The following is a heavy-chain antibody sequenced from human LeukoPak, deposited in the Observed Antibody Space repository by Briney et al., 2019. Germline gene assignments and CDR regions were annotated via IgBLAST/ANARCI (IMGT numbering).Heavy chain of an antibody. V-gene: IGHV4-30-4*01. CDR3: ASGRRGYSYGLIDY. CDR1: GGSISSGDYY. J-gene: IGHJ4*02. Sequence: SETLSLTCTVSGGSISSGDYYWRWIRQPPGKGLEWIGYIFYSGSTYYTPSLKSRITVSVDTSKNNFSLKLSSVTAADTAVYYCASGRRGYSYGLIDYWGQGILVTVSS. CDR2: IFYSGST. D-gene: IGHD5-18*01.